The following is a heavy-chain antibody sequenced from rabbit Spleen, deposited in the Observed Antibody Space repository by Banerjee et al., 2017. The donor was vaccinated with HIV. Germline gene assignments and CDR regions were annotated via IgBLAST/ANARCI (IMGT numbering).Heavy chain of an antibody. CDR3: VRGASNSGWNFGW. D-gene: IGHD1-1*01. CDR2: IYTGVDIT. J-gene: IGHJ4*01. Sequence: QSLVESGGGLVQPEGSLTLTCTASGFSFTSSYYMCWVRQAPGKGLEWIGCIYTGVDITYYATWARGRFTISSHNAQNTLYLQLNSLTAADTATYFCVRGASNSGWNFGWWGPGTLVTVS. CDR1: GFSFTSSYY. V-gene: IGHV1S40*01.